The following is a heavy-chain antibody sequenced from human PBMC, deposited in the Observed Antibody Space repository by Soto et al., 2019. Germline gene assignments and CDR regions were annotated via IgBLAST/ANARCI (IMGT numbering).Heavy chain of an antibody. CDR1: GGSFSGYY. V-gene: IGHV4-34*01. Sequence: SETLSLTCAVYGGSFSGYYWSWIRQPPGKGLEWIGEINHSGSTNYNPSLKSRVTISVDTSKNQFSLKLSSVTAADTAVYYCARGGYDFWSGYYARYFDYWGQGTLVTVS. CDR2: INHSGST. J-gene: IGHJ4*02. CDR3: ARGGYDFWSGYYARYFDY. D-gene: IGHD3-3*01.